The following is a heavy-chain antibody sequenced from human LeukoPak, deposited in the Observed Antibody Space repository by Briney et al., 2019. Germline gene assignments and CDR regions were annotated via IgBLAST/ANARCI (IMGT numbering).Heavy chain of an antibody. V-gene: IGHV4-61*01. J-gene: IGHJ5*02. CDR1: GGSINRSSYY. Sequence: SETLSLTCSVSGGSINRSSYYWSWIRQSPGKGLECTGYIHYTGSTNYNPSLKSRVTISVETSKNQFSLKLKSVTAADTAVYYCARGGYYGSGNDFRFDPWGQGTLVTVSS. CDR3: ARGGYYGSGNDFRFDP. CDR2: IHYTGST. D-gene: IGHD3-10*01.